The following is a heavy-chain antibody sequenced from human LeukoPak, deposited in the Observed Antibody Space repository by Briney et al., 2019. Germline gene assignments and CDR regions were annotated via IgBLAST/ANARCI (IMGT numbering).Heavy chain of an antibody. Sequence: SVKVSCKASGGTFSSYAISWVRQAPGQGLEWMGGIIPIFGTANYAQKFQGRVTITTDESTSTAYMELSSLRSEDTAVYYCARDGEMATILGNWFDPWGQGTLVTVSS. CDR2: IIPIFGTA. D-gene: IGHD5-24*01. CDR1: GGTFSSYA. J-gene: IGHJ5*02. CDR3: ARDGEMATILGNWFDP. V-gene: IGHV1-69*05.